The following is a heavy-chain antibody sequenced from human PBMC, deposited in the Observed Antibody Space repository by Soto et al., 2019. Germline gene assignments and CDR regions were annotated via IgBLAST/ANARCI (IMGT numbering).Heavy chain of an antibody. CDR3: ARDEAIDY. J-gene: IGHJ4*02. Sequence: GGSLRLSCAASGFTFSSYAMHWIRQAPGKGLEWVAVISHDGSNQYYADSVKGRFTISRDNAKNSLYLQMNSLRAEDTAVYYCARDEAIDYWGQGTLVTVSS. V-gene: IGHV3-30-3*01. CDR2: ISHDGSNQ. CDR1: GFTFSSYA.